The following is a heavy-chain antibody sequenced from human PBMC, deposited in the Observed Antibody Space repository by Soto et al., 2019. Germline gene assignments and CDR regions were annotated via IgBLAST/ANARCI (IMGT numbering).Heavy chain of an antibody. CDR2: ISAYNGNT. CDR1: GYTFTSYG. Sequence: GASVKVSCKASGYTFTSYGISWVRQAPGQGLEWMGWISAYNGNTNYAQKLQGRVTMTTDTSTSTAYMELRSLRSDDTAVYYCARDATIVVVTANYYYYYGMDVWGQGTTVTVSS. D-gene: IGHD2-21*02. J-gene: IGHJ6*02. V-gene: IGHV1-18*04. CDR3: ARDATIVVVTANYYYYYGMDV.